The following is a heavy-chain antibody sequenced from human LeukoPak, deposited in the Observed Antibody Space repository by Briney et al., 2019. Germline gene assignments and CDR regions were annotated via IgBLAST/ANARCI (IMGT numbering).Heavy chain of an antibody. CDR2: IIPIFDTT. D-gene: IGHD3-22*01. CDR3: ARVPYYDSDGSGTPRCFDI. J-gene: IGHJ3*02. Sequence: GASVKVSRKASGGIFSSYAISWVRQAPGQGVEGMGGIIPIFDTTNYAQKFQGRVTITADESTSIVYMELSSLRSEDTAVYYCARVPYYDSDGSGTPRCFDIWGQGTMVTVSS. V-gene: IGHV1-69*13. CDR1: GGIFSSYA.